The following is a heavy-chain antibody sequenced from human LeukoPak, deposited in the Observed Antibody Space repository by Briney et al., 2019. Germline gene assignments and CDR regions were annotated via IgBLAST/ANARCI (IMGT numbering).Heavy chain of an antibody. CDR2: IYYSGST. Sequence: PSQTLSLTCTVSGGSISSGDYYWSWIRQPPGKGLEWIGYIYYSGSTYYNPSLKSRVTISVDTSKNQFSLKLSSVTAADTAVYYCARTGVVPAASIDYWGQGTLVTVSS. CDR1: GGSISSGDYY. CDR3: ARTGVVPAASIDY. V-gene: IGHV4-30-4*01. D-gene: IGHD2-2*01. J-gene: IGHJ4*02.